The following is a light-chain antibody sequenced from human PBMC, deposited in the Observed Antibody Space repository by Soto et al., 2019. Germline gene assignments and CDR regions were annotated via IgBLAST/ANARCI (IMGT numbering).Light chain of an antibody. CDR2: DVT. J-gene: IGLJ2*01. Sequence: QSVLTQPASVSGSPGQSITISCTGTSSDVGSYNLVSWYQQHPGKAPKLMIYDVTKWPSGVSNRFSGSKSGNMASLTISGLQAEDEADYYCCSYAGSGTVVFGGGTKLTVL. CDR1: SSDVGSYNL. CDR3: CSYAGSGTVV. V-gene: IGLV2-23*02.